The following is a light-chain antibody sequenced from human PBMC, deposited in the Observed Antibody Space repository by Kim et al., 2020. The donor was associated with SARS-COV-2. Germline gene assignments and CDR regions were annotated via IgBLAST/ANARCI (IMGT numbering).Light chain of an antibody. J-gene: IGKJ2*01. CDR2: DAS. V-gene: IGKV1-5*01. CDR3: QQYGSSPT. CDR1: QSVSRW. Sequence: DIQMTQSPSTLSASVGDRVSITCRASQSVSRWLAWYQQKPGKAPKLLIYDASTVQTGVPSRFSGSGSGADFTLTISRLEPEDFAVYYCQQYGSSPTFGQGTKLEI.